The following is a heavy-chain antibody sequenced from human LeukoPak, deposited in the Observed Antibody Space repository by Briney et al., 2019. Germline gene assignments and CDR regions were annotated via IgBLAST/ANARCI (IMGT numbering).Heavy chain of an antibody. J-gene: IGHJ4*02. CDR2: ISYDATKT. D-gene: IGHD1-26*01. CDR3: AREEYGRYYLDY. Sequence: GGSLRLSCAASGFIFRNHAMHWVRQAPGKGLEWVAVISYDATKTYYADSVKGRFTISRDNSKNRLSLQMNSLRVEDTAVYYCAREEYGRYYLDYWGQGTLVTVSS. CDR1: GFIFRNHA. V-gene: IGHV3-30-3*01.